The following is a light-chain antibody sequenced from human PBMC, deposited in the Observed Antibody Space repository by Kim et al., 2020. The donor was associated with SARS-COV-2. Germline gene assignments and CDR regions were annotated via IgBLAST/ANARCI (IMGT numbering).Light chain of an antibody. Sequence: GHWVTLYYSGKSSNIRSNAVNWYLQLPGTAPKLLIYSNNQRPSGFPDRFSGSKSGTSASLAISGLQSEDEADYYCATWDDSLDGVIFGGGTQLTVL. CDR1: SSNIRSNA. CDR3: ATWDDSLDGVI. CDR2: SNN. J-gene: IGLJ2*01. V-gene: IGLV1-44*01.